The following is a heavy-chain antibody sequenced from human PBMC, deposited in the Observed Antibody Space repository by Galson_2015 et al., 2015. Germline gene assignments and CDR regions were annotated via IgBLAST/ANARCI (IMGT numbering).Heavy chain of an antibody. CDR1: GFTFSSYS. CDR2: ISSSSSYI. D-gene: IGHD2-15*01. CDR3: ARDSAPAASNWFDP. J-gene: IGHJ5*02. V-gene: IGHV3-21*01. Sequence: SLRLSCAASGFTFSSYSMNWVRQAPGKGLEWVSSISSSSSYIYYADSVKGRFTISRDNAKNSLYLQMNSLRAEDTAVYYCARDSAPAASNWFDPWGQGTLVTVSS.